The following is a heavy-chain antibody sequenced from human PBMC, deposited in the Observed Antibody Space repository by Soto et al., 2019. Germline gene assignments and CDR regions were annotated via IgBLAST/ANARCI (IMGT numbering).Heavy chain of an antibody. Sequence: KTSETLSLTCAVYGGSFSGYYWSWIRQPPGKGLEWIGEINHSGSTNYNPSLKSRVTISVDTSKNQFSLKLSSVTAADTAVYYCASRIGGNSDYWGQGTLVTVSS. CDR2: INHSGST. J-gene: IGHJ4*02. D-gene: IGHD2-21*02. CDR3: ASRIGGNSDY. CDR1: GGSFSGYY. V-gene: IGHV4-34*01.